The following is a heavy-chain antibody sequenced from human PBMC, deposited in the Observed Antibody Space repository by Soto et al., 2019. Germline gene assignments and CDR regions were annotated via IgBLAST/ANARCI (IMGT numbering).Heavy chain of an antibody. D-gene: IGHD6-13*01. V-gene: IGHV4-31*03. J-gene: IGHJ6*02. Sequence: ASETLSLTCTVSGGSISSGGYYWSWIRQHPGKGLEWIGYIYYSGSTYYNPSLKSRVTISVDTSKNQFSLKLSSVTAADTAVYYCASSSWYTPKGYYYGMDVWGQGTTVTVS. CDR1: GGSISSGGYY. CDR3: ASSSWYTPKGYYYGMDV. CDR2: IYYSGST.